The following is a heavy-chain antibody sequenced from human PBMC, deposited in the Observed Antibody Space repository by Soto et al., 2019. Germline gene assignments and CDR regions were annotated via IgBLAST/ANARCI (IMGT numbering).Heavy chain of an antibody. CDR1: GFTFSSYS. CDR3: ASIGGYYYYYYGMDV. V-gene: IGHV3-21*01. CDR2: ISSSSSYI. D-gene: IGHD2-15*01. J-gene: IGHJ6*02. Sequence: KPGGSLRLSCAASGFTFSSYSMNWVRQAPGKGLEWVSSISSSSSYIYYADSVKGRFTISRDNAKNSLYLQMNSLRAEDTAVYYCASIGGYYYYYYGMDVWGQGTTVTVSS.